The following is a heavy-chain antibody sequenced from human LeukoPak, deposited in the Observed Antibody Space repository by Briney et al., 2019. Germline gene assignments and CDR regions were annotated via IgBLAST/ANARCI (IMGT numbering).Heavy chain of an antibody. D-gene: IGHD1-26*01. Sequence: GGSLRLSCAASGFTLSSYEMNWVRQAPGKGLEWVSYIISSGSTIYYADSVKGRFTISRDNAKNSLYLQMNSLRAEDTAVYYCARESDSEPSRSHYFDYWGQGTLVTVS. J-gene: IGHJ4*02. CDR2: IISSGSTI. CDR3: ARESDSEPSRSHYFDY. V-gene: IGHV3-48*03. CDR1: GFTLSSYE.